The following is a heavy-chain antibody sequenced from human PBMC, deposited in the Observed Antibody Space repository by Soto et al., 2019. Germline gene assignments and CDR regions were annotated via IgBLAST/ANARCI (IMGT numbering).Heavy chain of an antibody. CDR3: ARDGAVAGDSNFDY. Sequence: ASVRVSCKASGYTFTSSAIHWVRQAPGQGLEWMGWINAGNGNIKHSQKFQHRVTITRDTSASTAYMELSSLRFEDTAVYYCARDGAVAGDSNFDYWGQGTLVTVSS. V-gene: IGHV1-3*01. J-gene: IGHJ4*02. D-gene: IGHD6-19*01. CDR1: GYTFTSSA. CDR2: INAGNGNI.